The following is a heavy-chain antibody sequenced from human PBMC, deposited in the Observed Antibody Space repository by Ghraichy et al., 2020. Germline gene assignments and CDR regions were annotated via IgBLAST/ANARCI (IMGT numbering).Heavy chain of an antibody. V-gene: IGHV4-59*01. CDR2: IYHTGST. Sequence: SQTLSLTCNVSGDSISTYYWTWIRQPPGKELEWIGSIYHTGSTNYNPSLKSRVAISVDTSKNQFSLNLYSVTAADAAVYYCALGGAVAGPYIHYLGQGTLVPVSS. D-gene: IGHD6-19*01. CDR3: ALGGAVAGPYIHY. CDR1: GDSISTYY. J-gene: IGHJ4*02.